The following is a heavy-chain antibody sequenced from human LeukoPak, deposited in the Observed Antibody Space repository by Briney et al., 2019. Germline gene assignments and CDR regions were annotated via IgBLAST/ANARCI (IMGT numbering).Heavy chain of an antibody. J-gene: IGHJ3*01. V-gene: IGHV4-34*01. Sequence: SETLSLTCAVYGGSFNGYYWSWIRQPPGRGLEWIGETSHSGNTNYNPSLESRVSISVDTSEKQFSLKVTSVTAADTALYFCARKYCSTTSCYYAFDVWGQGTMVTVSS. CDR2: TSHSGNT. D-gene: IGHD2-2*01. CDR1: GGSFNGYY. CDR3: ARKYCSTTSCYYAFDV.